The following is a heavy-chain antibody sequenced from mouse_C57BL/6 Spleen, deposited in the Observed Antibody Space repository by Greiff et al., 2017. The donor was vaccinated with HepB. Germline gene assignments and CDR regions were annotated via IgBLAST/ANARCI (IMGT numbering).Heavy chain of an antibody. CDR3: ARHQDYGNYRYAMDY. V-gene: IGHV5-6*01. CDR2: ISSGGSYT. J-gene: IGHJ4*01. Sequence: EVQRVESGGDLVKPGGSLKLSCAASGFTFSSYGMSWVRQTPDKRLEWVATISSGGSYTYYPDSVKGRFTISRDNAKNTLYLQMSSLKSEDTAMYYCARHQDYGNYRYAMDYWGQGTSVTVSS. CDR1: GFTFSSYG. D-gene: IGHD2-1*01.